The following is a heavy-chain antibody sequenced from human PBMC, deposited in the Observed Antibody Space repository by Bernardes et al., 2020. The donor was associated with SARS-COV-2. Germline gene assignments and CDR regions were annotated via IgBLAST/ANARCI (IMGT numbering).Heavy chain of an antibody. Sequence: GGSLRLSCAVSGFTFSSYWMHWIRQAPGKGLVWVSRINGDGTSTSYADSVKGRFTISRDNAKNTLNLQMNSLSAEDTAVYYCARGAYSLNKSGPRSVFDISGQATMVTFSS. CDR2: INGDGTST. J-gene: IGHJ3*02. CDR3: ARGAYSLNKSGPRSVFDI. D-gene: IGHD1-26*01. V-gene: IGHV3-74*01. CDR1: GFTFSSYW.